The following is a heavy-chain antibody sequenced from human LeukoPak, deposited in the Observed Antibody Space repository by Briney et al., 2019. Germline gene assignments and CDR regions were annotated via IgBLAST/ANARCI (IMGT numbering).Heavy chain of an antibody. J-gene: IGHJ6*03. Sequence: SETLSLTCTVSGGSISSYYWSWLRQPPGKGLEGIGYIYYSGSTNYTPSLNSPVTISVDTSKNQFSLKLSSVTAADTAVYYCARDGGSYYDYYYYMDVWGKGTTVTVSS. V-gene: IGHV4-59*01. CDR3: ARDGGSYYDYYYYMDV. CDR1: GGSISSYY. D-gene: IGHD1-26*01. CDR2: IYYSGST.